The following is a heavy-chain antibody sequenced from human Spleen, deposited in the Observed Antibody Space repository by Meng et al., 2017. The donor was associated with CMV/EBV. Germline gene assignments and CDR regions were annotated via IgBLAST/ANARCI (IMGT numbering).Heavy chain of an antibody. CDR2: IYHSGIT. D-gene: IGHD3-10*01. V-gene: IGHV4-38-2*02. Sequence: SETLSLTCTVSGYSISSGYYWGWIRQPPGKGLEWIGSIYHSGITFYNPSLKSRITISVDTSKNFFSQNLSSVTAADTAVYYCAKTQLLWFGKSVVWGQGTLVTVSS. CDR3: AKTQLLWFGKSVV. CDR1: GYSISSGYY. J-gene: IGHJ4*02.